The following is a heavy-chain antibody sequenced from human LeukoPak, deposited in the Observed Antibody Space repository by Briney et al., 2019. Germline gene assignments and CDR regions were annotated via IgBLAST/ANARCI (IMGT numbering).Heavy chain of an antibody. D-gene: IGHD3-10*01. CDR3: ARRRYYGSGSYWYFDL. CDR2: INHSGGT. V-gene: IGHV4-34*01. CDR1: GGSFSGYY. J-gene: IGHJ2*01. Sequence: PSETLSLTCAVYGGSFSGYYWSWIRQPPGKGLEWIGEINHSGGTNYNPSLKRRVTISVDTSKNQFSVKLSSVTAADTAVYYCARRRYYGSGSYWYFDLWGRGTLVTVSS.